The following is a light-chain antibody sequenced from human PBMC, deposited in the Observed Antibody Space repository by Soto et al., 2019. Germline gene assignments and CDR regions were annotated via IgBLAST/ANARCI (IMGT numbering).Light chain of an antibody. CDR2: DAS. J-gene: IGKJ1*01. CDR3: QQYHSSWT. Sequence: DIQMTQSPSTLSASVGDRVIITCRASQSISSWLAWYQQKPGKAPNLLIYDASSLESGVPSRFSGSGSGTEITLTISRLQPDDFATYYCQQYHSSWTFGQGTKVDIK. V-gene: IGKV1-5*01. CDR1: QSISSW.